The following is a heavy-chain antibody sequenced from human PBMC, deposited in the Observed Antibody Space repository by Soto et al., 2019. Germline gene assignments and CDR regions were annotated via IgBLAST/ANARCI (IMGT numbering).Heavy chain of an antibody. CDR1: GGSISSSRCH. J-gene: IGHJ3*02. D-gene: IGHD1-26*01. CDR2: IKYSGTT. Sequence: SETLSLTCTVSGGSISSSRCHWGWIRQPPGKGLEWIASIKYSGTTFYNPSLKSQVNLSVDTSKNQLALKLRSVTAAETAVYKCARDGITGSTYDVFDIWGKGTMVTVSS. V-gene: IGHV4-39*02. CDR3: ARDGITGSTYDVFDI.